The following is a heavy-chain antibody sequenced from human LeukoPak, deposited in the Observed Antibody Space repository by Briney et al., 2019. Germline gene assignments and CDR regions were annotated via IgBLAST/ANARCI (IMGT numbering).Heavy chain of an antibody. CDR2: INPDGGIT. J-gene: IGHJ4*02. CDR3: TRDTTGPDDY. CDR1: GFTFSRYW. D-gene: IGHD1-1*01. Sequence: PGGSLRLSCAASGFTFSRYWMHWVRQAPGKGLVWVSRINPDGGITTYADSVNGRFTISRDNAKNTLYLQMNIPRAEDTAVYYCTRDTTGPDDYWGQGTLVTVSS. V-gene: IGHV3-74*01.